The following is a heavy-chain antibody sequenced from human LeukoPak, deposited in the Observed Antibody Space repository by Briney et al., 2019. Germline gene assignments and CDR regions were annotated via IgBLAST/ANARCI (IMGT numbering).Heavy chain of an antibody. CDR2: IGSSSGAI. J-gene: IGHJ6*02. V-gene: IGHV3-48*02. CDR1: GFSFRSYR. Sequence: GGSLRLSCAASGFSFRSYRLNWVRQAPGKGLEWISYIGSSSGAIYYADSVKGRFTISRDNAKNSLYLQMNSLRDEDTAVYYCARDADYYYCMDVWGQGTTVTVSS. CDR3: ARDADYYYCMDV.